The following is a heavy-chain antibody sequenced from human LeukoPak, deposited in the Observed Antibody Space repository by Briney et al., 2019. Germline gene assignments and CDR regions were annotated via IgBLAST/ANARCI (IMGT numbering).Heavy chain of an antibody. V-gene: IGHV3-11*01. CDR1: GFTFSDYY. CDR2: ISSSGSTI. CDR3: ARDLRANRGSDAFDI. D-gene: IGHD3-10*01. Sequence: GGSLRLSCAASGFTFSDYYMSWIRQAPGKGLEWVSYISSSGSTIYYADSVKGRFTISRDNAKNSLYLQMNSLRAEDTAVYYCARDLRANRGSDAFDIWGQGTMVTVSS. J-gene: IGHJ3*02.